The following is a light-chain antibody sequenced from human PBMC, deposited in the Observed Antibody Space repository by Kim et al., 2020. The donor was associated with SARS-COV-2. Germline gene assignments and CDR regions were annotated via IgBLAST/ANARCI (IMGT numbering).Light chain of an antibody. CDR2: GAS. CDR1: QSVSTN. J-gene: IGKJ5*01. CDR3: QQYNTWLIT. Sequence: VSPGEIATLSCRASQSVSTNLAWYQQQPGQAPRLLIYGASTRATGIPARFSGSGSGTEFTLTISSLQSEDFAVYYCQQYNTWLITFGQGTRLEIK. V-gene: IGKV3D-15*01.